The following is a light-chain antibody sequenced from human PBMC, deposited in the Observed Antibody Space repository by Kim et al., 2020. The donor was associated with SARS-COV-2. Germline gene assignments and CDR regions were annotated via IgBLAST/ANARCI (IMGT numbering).Light chain of an antibody. J-gene: IGLJ2*01. V-gene: IGLV7-43*01. CDR1: TGAVTSGYY. CDR2: NTN. Sequence: PGGTVTLPCASSTGAVTSGYYPNWFQQKPGQAPRALIYNTNNKHTWTPARFSGSLLGGKAALTLSGVQPEDEAEYYCLLFYGGAQVFGGGTQLTVL. CDR3: LLFYGGAQV.